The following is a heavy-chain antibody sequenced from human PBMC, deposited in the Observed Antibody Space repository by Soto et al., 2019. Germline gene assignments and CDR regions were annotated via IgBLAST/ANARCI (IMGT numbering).Heavy chain of an antibody. J-gene: IGHJ3*02. CDR3: ARGGAAGSKGFAAFDI. CDR2: ISYDGSNK. Sequence: GGSLRLSYAASGFTFSSYAMHWVRQAPGKGLEWVAVISYDGSNKYYADSVKGRFTISRDNSKNTLYLQMNSLRAEDTAVYYCARGGAAGSKGFAAFDIWGQGTMVTVSS. V-gene: IGHV3-30-3*01. CDR1: GFTFSSYA. D-gene: IGHD2-15*01.